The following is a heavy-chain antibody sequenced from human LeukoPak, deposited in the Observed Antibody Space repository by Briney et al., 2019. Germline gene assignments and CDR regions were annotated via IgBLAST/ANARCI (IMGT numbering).Heavy chain of an antibody. V-gene: IGHV3-30*03. CDR1: GFTFSSYG. CDR3: ARGFYYDSSGADY. D-gene: IGHD3-22*01. CDR2: VSYDGSNK. J-gene: IGHJ4*02. Sequence: PGGSLRLSCAASGFTFSSYGMHWVRQAPGKGLEWVAVVSYDGSNKYYADSVKGRFTISRDNSKNTLYLQMNSLRAEDTAVYYCARGFYYDSSGADYWGQGTLVTVSS.